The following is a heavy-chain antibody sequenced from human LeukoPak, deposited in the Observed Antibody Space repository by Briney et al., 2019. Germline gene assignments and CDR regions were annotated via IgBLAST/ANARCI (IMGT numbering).Heavy chain of an antibody. V-gene: IGHV3-74*01. CDR1: GFTFNSYW. D-gene: IGHD3-22*01. CDR3: ARNGYFYEGSGIM. Sequence: GGSLRLSCAASGFTFNSYWMHWVRQAPGKGLVWVSRINSDGSTTNYADSVKGRFTISRDNAKNTLYLQMNSLRAEDTAVYYCARNGYFYEGSGIMGGQGTLVTVSS. J-gene: IGHJ4*02. CDR2: INSDGSTT.